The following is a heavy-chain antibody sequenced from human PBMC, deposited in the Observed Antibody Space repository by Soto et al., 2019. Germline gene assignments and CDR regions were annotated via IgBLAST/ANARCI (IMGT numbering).Heavy chain of an antibody. D-gene: IGHD3-3*01. V-gene: IGHV5-10-1*01. CDR1: GYSFTSYW. CDR2: IDPSDSYT. CDR3: ARIGHYDFWSGYYKGYYYYGMDV. J-gene: IGHJ6*02. Sequence: PGESLKISCKGSGYSFTSYWISWVRQMPGKGLEWMGRIDPSDSYTNYSPSFQGHVTISADKSISTAYLQWSSLKASDTAMYYCARIGHYDFWSGYYKGYYYYGMDVWGHGTTVTVSS.